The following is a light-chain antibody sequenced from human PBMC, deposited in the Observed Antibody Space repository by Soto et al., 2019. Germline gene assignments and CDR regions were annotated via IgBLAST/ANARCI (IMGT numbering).Light chain of an antibody. CDR2: SSN. J-gene: IGLJ3*02. CDR3: ATWDDSLGGRV. CDR1: SSNIESNT. Sequence: QSVLTQPPSASGTPGQRVTISCSGSSSNIESNTVNWYQQLPGTAPKLLIYSSNQRPSGVPDRFSGSKSGTSASLAISGLQSEDEADYYCATWDDSLGGRVFGGGTKLTVL. V-gene: IGLV1-44*01.